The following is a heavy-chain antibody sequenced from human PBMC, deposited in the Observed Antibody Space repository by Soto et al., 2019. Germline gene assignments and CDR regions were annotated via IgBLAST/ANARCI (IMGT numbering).Heavy chain of an antibody. CDR3: ARVLGYYDSSGYQAPFDY. Sequence: GGSLRLSCAASGFTFSSYWMHWVRQAPGKGLVWVSRINSDGSSTSYADSVKGRFTISRDNAKNTLYLQMNSLRAEDTAVYYCARVLGYYDSSGYQAPFDYWGQGTLVTVSS. V-gene: IGHV3-74*01. CDR2: INSDGSST. D-gene: IGHD3-22*01. J-gene: IGHJ4*02. CDR1: GFTFSSYW.